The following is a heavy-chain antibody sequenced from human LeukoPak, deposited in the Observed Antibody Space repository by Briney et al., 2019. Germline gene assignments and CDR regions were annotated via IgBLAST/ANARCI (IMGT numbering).Heavy chain of an antibody. Sequence: SETLSLTCTVSGGSISTYYWSLIRQPPGKGLEWIGYIYYSGSTNYNPSLKSRVTISVDTSTSKNQFSLKLTSVSAADTAVYYCARRLSSGYSWAFDIWGQGTMVTVSS. V-gene: IGHV4-59*01. CDR2: IYYSGST. CDR3: ARRLSSGYSWAFDI. CDR1: GGSISTYY. J-gene: IGHJ3*02. D-gene: IGHD3-22*01.